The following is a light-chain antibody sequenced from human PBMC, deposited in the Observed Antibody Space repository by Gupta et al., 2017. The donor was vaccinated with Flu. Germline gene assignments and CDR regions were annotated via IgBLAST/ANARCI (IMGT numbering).Light chain of an antibody. Sequence: ELVLTQSPATLSLSPGERATLSCRASQSVSSFLAWYQQKPGQAPRLLIYEASNRATGIPARFSGSGSGTDFTRTISSLEPEDFAVYYCQQRSNGPPEITFGQGTRLEIK. V-gene: IGKV3-11*01. CDR2: EAS. CDR1: QSVSSF. J-gene: IGKJ5*01. CDR3: QQRSNGPPEIT.